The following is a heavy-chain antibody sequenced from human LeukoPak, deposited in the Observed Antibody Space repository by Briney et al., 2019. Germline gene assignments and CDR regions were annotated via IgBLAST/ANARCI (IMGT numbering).Heavy chain of an antibody. J-gene: IGHJ4*02. Sequence: PGVSLTLSCAAPGLTVTDNYMNWVRQAPGKGLEWVSLLYADGSTYYADSVKGRFTISRDNPKNTLYLQMDNLRAEDTAVYYCARGGATRGRFENWGQGTLVTASS. D-gene: IGHD1-26*01. CDR2: LYADGST. V-gene: IGHV3-66*01. CDR3: ARGGATRGRFEN. CDR1: GLTVTDNY.